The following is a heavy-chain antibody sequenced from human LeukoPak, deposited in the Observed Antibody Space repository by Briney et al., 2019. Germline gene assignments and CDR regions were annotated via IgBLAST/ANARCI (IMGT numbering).Heavy chain of an antibody. CDR1: GGSISSSSYY. D-gene: IGHD6-19*01. CDR3: ARHGGRAVAGTPYWFDP. CDR2: IYYSGST. Sequence: SETLSLTCTVSGGSISSSSYYWGWIRQPPGKGLEWIGSIYYSGSTYYNPSLKSRVTISVDTSKNQFSLKLGSVTAADTAVYYCARHGGRAVAGTPYWFDPWGQGTLVTVSS. J-gene: IGHJ5*02. V-gene: IGHV4-39*01.